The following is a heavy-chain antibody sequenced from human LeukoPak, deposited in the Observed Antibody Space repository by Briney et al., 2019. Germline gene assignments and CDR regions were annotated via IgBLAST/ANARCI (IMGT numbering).Heavy chain of an antibody. V-gene: IGHV3-53*01. CDR2: IYSDGST. CDR3: ARGRSGSYYSYYFDY. J-gene: IGHJ4*02. D-gene: IGHD1-26*01. Sequence: PGGSLRLSCAASGFTFSSNYMSWVRQAPGKGLEWVSLIYSDGSTYYADSVKGRFTISRDNSKNTLYLQMNSLRAEDTAVYYCARGRSGSYYSYYFDYWGQGTLVTVSS. CDR1: GFTFSSNY.